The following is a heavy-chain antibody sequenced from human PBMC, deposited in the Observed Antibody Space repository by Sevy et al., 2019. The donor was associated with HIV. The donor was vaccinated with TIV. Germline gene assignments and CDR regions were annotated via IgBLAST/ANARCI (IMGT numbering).Heavy chain of an antibody. Sequence: GGSLRLSCAASGFTFTKYGLHWVRQAPGKGLEWVAVIWYDGSNKYYADSVKGRFTISRDNSKNTVYLQMNSLRAEDTAVYYCARDTPTMGATTLNYWGQGTLVTVSS. D-gene: IGHD1-26*01. CDR2: IWYDGSNK. CDR1: GFTFTKYG. V-gene: IGHV3-33*01. CDR3: ARDTPTMGATTLNY. J-gene: IGHJ4*02.